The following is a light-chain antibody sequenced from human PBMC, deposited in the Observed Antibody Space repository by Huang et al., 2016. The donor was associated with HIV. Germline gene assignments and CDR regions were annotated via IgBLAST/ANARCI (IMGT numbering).Light chain of an antibody. CDR3: QQYNKWPLT. V-gene: IGKV3-15*01. CDR2: ASS. CDR1: QSVSNN. J-gene: IGKJ4*01. Sequence: EVVMRQSPATVSVSPGQRVVLSCTSSQSVSNNVAWYQQKPGQAPSLLIYASSTRATGVPPRFSGGGSGKMFTLTISSLQSEDFAVYFCQQYNKWPLTFGGGTKMEIK.